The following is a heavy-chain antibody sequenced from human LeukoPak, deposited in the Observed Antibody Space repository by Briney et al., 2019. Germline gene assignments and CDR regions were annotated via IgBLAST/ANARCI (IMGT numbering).Heavy chain of an antibody. V-gene: IGHV4-59*01. J-gene: IGHJ4*02. D-gene: IGHD3-16*01. Sequence: PSETLYLTCTVSGGSISSYYWSWIRQPPGKGLEWIGYIYYSGSTNYNPSLKSRVTISVDTSKNQFSLKLSSVTAADTAVYYCARDRFGFDYWGQGTLVTVSS. CDR3: ARDRFGFDY. CDR2: IYYSGST. CDR1: GGSISSYY.